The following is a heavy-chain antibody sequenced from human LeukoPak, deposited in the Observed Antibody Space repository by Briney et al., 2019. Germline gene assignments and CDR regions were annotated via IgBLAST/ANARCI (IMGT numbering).Heavy chain of an antibody. CDR1: GFTFSSYW. Sequence: GGSLRLSCAASGFTFSSYWMSWVRQAPGKGLEWVANVKQDGSEKYYVDSVKGRFTISRDNAKNSLYLQMNSLRAEDTAVYYCARLKLLWSNYFDYWGQGTLVTVSS. J-gene: IGHJ4*02. V-gene: IGHV3-7*01. CDR3: ARLKLLWSNYFDY. CDR2: VKQDGSEK. D-gene: IGHD2-2*01.